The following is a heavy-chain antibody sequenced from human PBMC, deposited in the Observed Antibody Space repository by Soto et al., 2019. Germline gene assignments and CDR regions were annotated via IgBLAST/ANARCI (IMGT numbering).Heavy chain of an antibody. CDR3: ARYNWYFDL. CDR1: GGSISSYY. J-gene: IGHJ2*01. CDR2: IYYSGST. Sequence: QVQLQESGPGLVKPSETLSLTCTVPGGSISSYYWSWIRQPPGKGLEWIGYIYYSGSTNYNPYLKSRVTISVDTSTNQFYLKLSSVTAADTAVYYCARYNWYFDLWGRGTLVTVSS. V-gene: IGHV4-59*01.